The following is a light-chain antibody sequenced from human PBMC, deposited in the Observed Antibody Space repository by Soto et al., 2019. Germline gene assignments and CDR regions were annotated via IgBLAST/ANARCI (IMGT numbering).Light chain of an antibody. CDR3: QQYNIYSRT. V-gene: IGKV1-5*01. Sequence: DVQLTQSPSTLSASVGDRVAITCQASQNIANYLNWFQRRPGKAPQLLISDASHLEPGVPSRFSGSGSGTEFTLTISSLQPDDFATYYCQQYNIYSRTFGQGTKVETK. CDR2: DAS. CDR1: QNIANY. J-gene: IGKJ2*02.